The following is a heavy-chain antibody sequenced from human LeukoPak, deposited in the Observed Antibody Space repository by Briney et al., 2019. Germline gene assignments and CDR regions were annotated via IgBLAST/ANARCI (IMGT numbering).Heavy chain of an antibody. CDR2: ISGSGVST. CDR1: GFSSSRFS. V-gene: IGHV3-23*01. CDR3: ATGRTRASYFTISNY. Sequence: GGSLTPSCAASGFSSSRFSLGWVRQAPGKGLEWVSGISGSGVSTYYADSVKGRFTISRDNSKNTLYLQMNSLRAEDTAIYSCATGRTRASYFTISNYWGQGTLVTVSS. J-gene: IGHJ4*02. D-gene: IGHD3-10*01.